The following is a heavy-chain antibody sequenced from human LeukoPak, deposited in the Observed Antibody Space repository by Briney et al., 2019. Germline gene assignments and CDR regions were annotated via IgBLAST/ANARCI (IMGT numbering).Heavy chain of an antibody. V-gene: IGHV4-59*03. Sequence: SETLSLTCTVSGGSNSTYSWSWIRQHPGKGLEWIGCRYDGGRDLYNPSLKSRVTISVDASEKQISLSLRSVTAADTAIYYCANTTRVAPDGRAEYFQHWGQGTLVTFSS. CDR3: ANTTRVAPDGRAEYFQH. CDR1: GGSNSTYS. CDR2: RYDGGRD. J-gene: IGHJ1*01. D-gene: IGHD5-24*01.